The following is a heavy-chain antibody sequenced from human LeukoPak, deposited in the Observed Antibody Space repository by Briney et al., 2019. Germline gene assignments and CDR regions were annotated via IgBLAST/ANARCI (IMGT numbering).Heavy chain of an antibody. V-gene: IGHV1-8*03. J-gene: IGHJ5*02. CDR3: ARGGSSSGDWFDP. D-gene: IGHD6-25*01. Sequence: ASVKVSCKASGYTFTSYDINWVRQATGQGLEWMGWMNPNSGNTGYAQKFQGRVTITRNTSISTAYMELSSLRSEGTAVYYCARGGSSSGDWFDPWGQGTLVTVSS. CDR1: GYTFTSYD. CDR2: MNPNSGNT.